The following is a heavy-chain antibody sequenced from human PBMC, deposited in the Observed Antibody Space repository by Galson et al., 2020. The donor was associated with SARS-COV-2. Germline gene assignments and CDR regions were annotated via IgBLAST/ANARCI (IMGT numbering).Heavy chain of an antibody. CDR3: ARAGGRGTVVHFDS. Sequence: SETLSLTCTVSGGSISSGGDYWSWIRQHPGKGLEWIGYIYYSGSTYYNPSLKSRVTISVDTSKNQFSLKLSSVTAADTAVYYCARAGGRGTVVHFDSWGQGILVTVSS. D-gene: IGHD4-17*01. CDR1: GGSISSGGDY. J-gene: IGHJ4*02. V-gene: IGHV4-31*03. CDR2: IYYSGST.